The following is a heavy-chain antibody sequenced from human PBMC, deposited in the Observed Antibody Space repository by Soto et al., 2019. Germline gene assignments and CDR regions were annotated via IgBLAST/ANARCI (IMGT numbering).Heavy chain of an antibody. CDR3: ARDNWGSLV. CDR2: ISSSSTI. J-gene: IGHJ4*02. Sequence: GSLRLSCAASGFTFSSYSMNWVRQAPGKGLEWVSYISSSSTIYYADSVKGRFTISRDNAKNSLYLQMNSLRDEDTAVYYCARDNWGSLVWGQGTLVTSPQ. CDR1: GFTFSSYS. D-gene: IGHD7-27*01. V-gene: IGHV3-48*02.